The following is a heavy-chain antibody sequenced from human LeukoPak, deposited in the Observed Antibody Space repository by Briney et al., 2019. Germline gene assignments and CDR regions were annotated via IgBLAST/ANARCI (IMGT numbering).Heavy chain of an antibody. CDR3: VGGPNGWTEYFEH. Sequence: PGGSLRLSCAASGFSFGDSTMHWVRQASGKGLEWVARIRSKVDSYTTAYAESVEGRFTISRDDSDSRAYLQMNSLKTEDTAVYYCVGGPNGWTEYFEHWGQGALVTVSS. CDR1: GFSFGDST. J-gene: IGHJ1*01. V-gene: IGHV3-73*01. D-gene: IGHD6-19*01. CDR2: IRSKVDSYTT.